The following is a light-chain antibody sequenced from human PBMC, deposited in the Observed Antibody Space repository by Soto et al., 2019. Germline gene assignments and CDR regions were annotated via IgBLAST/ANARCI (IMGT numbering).Light chain of an antibody. CDR3: HQYNSSPT. J-gene: IGKJ1*01. CDR1: QSISSW. CDR2: KAS. V-gene: IGKV1-5*03. Sequence: DIQMTQSPSTLSASVGDRVTITCRASQSISSWLAWYQQKPGKAPKLLIYKASSLESGVPSRFSGSGAGTEFPLTISSLQPDDFATYYCHQYNSSPTFGQGTKVEIK.